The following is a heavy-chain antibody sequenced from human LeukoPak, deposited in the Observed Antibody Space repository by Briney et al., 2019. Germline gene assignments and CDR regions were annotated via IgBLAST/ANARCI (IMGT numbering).Heavy chain of an antibody. D-gene: IGHD5/OR15-5a*01. CDR2: IKSKTDGGTT. V-gene: IGHV3-15*01. J-gene: IGHJ4*02. CDR1: GFTFSNAW. CDR3: ARAGAFYDFDY. Sequence: GGSLRLSCAASGFTFSNAWMSWVRQAPGKGLGWVGRIKSKTDGGTTEYAAPVKGRFTISRDDSKNTLYLQMNSLRAEDTAVFYCARAGAFYDFDYWGQGTLVTVSS.